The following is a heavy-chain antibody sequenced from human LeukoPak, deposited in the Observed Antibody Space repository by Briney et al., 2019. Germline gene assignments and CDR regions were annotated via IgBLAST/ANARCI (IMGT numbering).Heavy chain of an antibody. V-gene: IGHV4-4*02. Sequence: SETLSLTCAVSGGSISSSNWWSWVRQPPGKGLGWIGEIYHSGSTNYNPSLKSRVTISVDKSKNQFSLKLSSVTAADTAVYYCARTSFCGGDCLYYFDYWGQGTLVTVSS. CDR2: IYHSGST. J-gene: IGHJ4*02. CDR1: GGSISSSNW. D-gene: IGHD2-21*02. CDR3: ARTSFCGGDCLYYFDY.